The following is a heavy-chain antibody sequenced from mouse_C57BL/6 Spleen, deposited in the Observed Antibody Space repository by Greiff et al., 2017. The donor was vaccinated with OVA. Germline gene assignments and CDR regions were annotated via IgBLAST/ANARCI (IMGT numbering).Heavy chain of an antibody. CDR2: IYPGSGST. CDR1: GYTFTSYW. J-gene: IGHJ2*01. CDR3: ARDIYYYGSSYPYFDD. Sequence: QVQLQQPGAELVKPGASVKMSCKASGYTFTSYWITWVKQRPGQGLEWIGDIYPGSGSTNYNEKFKSKATLTVDTSSSTAYMQLSSLTSEDSAVYYCARDIYYYGSSYPYFDDWGQGTTLTVSS. V-gene: IGHV1-55*01. D-gene: IGHD1-1*01.